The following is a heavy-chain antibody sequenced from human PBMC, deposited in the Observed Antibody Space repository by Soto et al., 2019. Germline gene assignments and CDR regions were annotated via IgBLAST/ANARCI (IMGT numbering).Heavy chain of an antibody. J-gene: IGHJ4*02. D-gene: IGHD6-19*01. CDR2: ISGSGGST. V-gene: IGHV3-23*01. CDR3: GAECSSGWYADY. CDR1: VFTFSSYA. Sequence: HPVGSLRLSCASSVFTFSSYAMSWVRHSPGKGLEWVSAISGSGGSTYYADSVKGRFTISRDNSKNTLYLQMNSLRAEDTAVYYCGAECSSGWYADYWGQGTLVSVSS.